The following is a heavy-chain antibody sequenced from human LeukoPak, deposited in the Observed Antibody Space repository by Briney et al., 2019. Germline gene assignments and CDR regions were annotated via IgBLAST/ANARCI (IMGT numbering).Heavy chain of an antibody. J-gene: IGHJ4*02. CDR1: GFTFSSYS. CDR2: ISSGSSYI. D-gene: IGHD1-26*01. CDR3: ARALGADFDY. V-gene: IGHV3-21*01. Sequence: GGSLRLSCAASGFTFSSYSMNWARQAPGKGLEWVSSISSGSSYIYYADSVKDRFTISGDNAKNSLYLQMNSLRAEDTAVYYCARALGADFDYWGQGTLVTVSS.